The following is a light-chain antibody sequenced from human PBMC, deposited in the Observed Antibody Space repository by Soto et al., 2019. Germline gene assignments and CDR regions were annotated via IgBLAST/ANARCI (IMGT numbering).Light chain of an antibody. Sequence: EIVLTQSPGTLSLSPGDRATLSCSASQSVSSSYLAWYQQKPGQAPRLLLYGASRRATGIPERFSGSGSGTDFTLAISRLEPEDFAVYNCQQDGSSHTFGGGTKVEFK. V-gene: IGKV3-20*01. CDR3: QQDGSSHT. CDR2: GAS. J-gene: IGKJ4*01. CDR1: QSVSSSY.